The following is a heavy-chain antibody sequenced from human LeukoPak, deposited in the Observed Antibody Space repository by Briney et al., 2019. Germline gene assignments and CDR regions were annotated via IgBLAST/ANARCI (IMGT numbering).Heavy chain of an antibody. CDR2: IYYNGDT. J-gene: IGHJ5*02. V-gene: IGHV4-59*01. CDR3: VRGPYGSSISNWFDP. Sequence: KPSETLSLTCTVSGGSISSYYWSWIRQPPGKGLEWIGYIYYNGDTHYNPSLNSRLSMSVDTPNKQFSLNLRSVTAADTAVYYCVRGPYGSSISNWFDPWGQGLLVTVSS. CDR1: GGSISSYY. D-gene: IGHD3-10*01.